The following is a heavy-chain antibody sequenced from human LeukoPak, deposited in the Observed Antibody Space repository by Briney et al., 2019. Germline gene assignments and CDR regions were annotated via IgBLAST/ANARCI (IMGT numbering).Heavy chain of an antibody. CDR1: GGSISSYY. Sequence: SETLSLTCTVSGGSISSYYWSWIRQPPGKGLEWIGYIYYSGSTNYNPSLKSRVTISVDTSKNQFSLKLSSVTAADTAVYYCARDYCSSTSCHRAFDAFDIWGQGTMVTVSS. D-gene: IGHD2-2*02. V-gene: IGHV4-59*01. CDR3: ARDYCSSTSCHRAFDAFDI. CDR2: IYYSGST. J-gene: IGHJ3*02.